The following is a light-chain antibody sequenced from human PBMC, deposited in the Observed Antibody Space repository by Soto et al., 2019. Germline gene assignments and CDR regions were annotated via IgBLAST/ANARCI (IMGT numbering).Light chain of an antibody. J-gene: IGLJ3*02. V-gene: IGLV2-8*01. CDR3: NSYAGSNNLV. Sequence: QSALTQPPSASGSRGQSVTISCTGTSSDVGGYNYVSWYQQHPGKAPKLMIYEVSKRPSGVPDRFSGSKSGNTASLSVSGLQAEDEADYYCNSYAGSNNLVFGGGTKVTVL. CDR1: SSDVGGYNY. CDR2: EVS.